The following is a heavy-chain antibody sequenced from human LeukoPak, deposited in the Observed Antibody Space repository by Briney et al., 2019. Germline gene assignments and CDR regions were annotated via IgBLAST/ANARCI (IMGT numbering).Heavy chain of an antibody. CDR3: ARDSRAGWVVATFDY. Sequence: SVKVSCKASGGTFSSYAISWVRQAPGQGLEWMGGIIPIFGTANYAQKFQGRVTITADESTSTAYMELSSLRSDDTAVYYCARDSRAGWVVATFDYWGQGTLVTVSS. CDR2: IIPIFGTA. D-gene: IGHD5-12*01. J-gene: IGHJ4*02. V-gene: IGHV1-69*13. CDR1: GGTFSSYA.